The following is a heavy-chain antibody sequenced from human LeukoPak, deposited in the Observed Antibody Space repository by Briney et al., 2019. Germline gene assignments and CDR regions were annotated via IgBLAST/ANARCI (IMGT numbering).Heavy chain of an antibody. J-gene: IGHJ6*02. V-gene: IGHV4-59*01. CDR2: IYYSGST. CDR3: ARSPREGDYDYYYYGMDV. Sequence: PSETLSLTCTVSGGSISSYYWSWIRQPPGKGLEWIGYIYYSGSTNYNPSLKSRVTISVDTSKNQFSLKLSSVTAADTAVYYCARSPREGDYDYYYYGMDVWGQGTTVTVSS. CDR1: GGSISSYY. D-gene: IGHD4-17*01.